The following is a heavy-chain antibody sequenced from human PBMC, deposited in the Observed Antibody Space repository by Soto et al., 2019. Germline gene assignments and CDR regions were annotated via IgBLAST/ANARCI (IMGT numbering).Heavy chain of an antibody. V-gene: IGHV3-30*18. CDR1: GFTFSSYG. D-gene: IGHD6-6*01. J-gene: IGHJ4*02. CDR2: ISYDGSNK. CDR3: AKDHGPLEQLADY. Sequence: PGGSLRLSCAASGFTFSSYGMHWVRQAPGKGLEWVAVISYDGSNKYYADSVKGRFTISRDNSKNTLYLQMNSLRAEDTAVYYCAKDHGPLEQLADYWGQGTLVTVS.